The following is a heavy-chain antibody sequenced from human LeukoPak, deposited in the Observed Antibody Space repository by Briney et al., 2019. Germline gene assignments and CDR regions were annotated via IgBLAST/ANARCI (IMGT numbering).Heavy chain of an antibody. D-gene: IGHD1-14*01. J-gene: IGHJ3*02. Sequence: SETLSLTCTVSDDSINSYYWSWIRQTPGKGLEWLGYIYYTGSTNYNPSLRGRLTISLDTSKNQFSLRLSSVTAADTAVYYCARHGFGSPYALDIWGQGTMVTVSS. V-gene: IGHV4-59*08. CDR1: DDSINSYY. CDR3: ARHGFGSPYALDI. CDR2: IYYTGST.